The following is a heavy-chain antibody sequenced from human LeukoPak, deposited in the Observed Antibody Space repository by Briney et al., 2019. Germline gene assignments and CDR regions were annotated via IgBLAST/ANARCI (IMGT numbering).Heavy chain of an antibody. CDR1: GYTFSNYG. CDR2: MWYYGSNK. Sequence: GGSLRLSCAASGYTFSNYGIHWVRQAPGKGLEWVAFMWYYGSNKFYADSVNGRFNRSRENYKNTLYQQTDSLRAEDTAVYYCSKDSGGNQFSFYMDVWSKGTTGTVSS. D-gene: IGHD4-23*01. J-gene: IGHJ6*03. CDR3: SKDSGGNQFSFYMDV. V-gene: IGHV3-30*02.